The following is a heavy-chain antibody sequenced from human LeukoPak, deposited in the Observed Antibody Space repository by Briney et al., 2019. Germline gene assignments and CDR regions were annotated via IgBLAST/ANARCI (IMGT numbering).Heavy chain of an antibody. Sequence: SVKVSCKASGGTFSSYAISWVRQAPGQGLEWMGGIIPIFGTANYAQKFQGRVTITADESTSTAYMELSSLRSEDAAVYYCASHLGYSSGWYDYWGQGTLVTVSS. CDR1: GGTFSSYA. CDR3: ASHLGYSSGWYDY. J-gene: IGHJ4*02. V-gene: IGHV1-69*13. CDR2: IIPIFGTA. D-gene: IGHD6-19*01.